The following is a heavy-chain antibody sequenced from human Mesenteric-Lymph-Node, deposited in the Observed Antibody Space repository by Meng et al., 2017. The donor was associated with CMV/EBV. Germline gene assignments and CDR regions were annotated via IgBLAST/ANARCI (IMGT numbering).Heavy chain of an antibody. CDR2: INSNSGDT. V-gene: IGHV1-2*02. D-gene: IGHD3-3*01. CDR1: GYSFTGYY. J-gene: IGHJ4*02. CDR3: ARPQSDVWSGYHPFDF. Sequence: ASVKVSCKASGYSFTGYYIQWVRQAPGQGLEWMGWINSNSGDTKYAQKFQGRVTMTRDTSIRTAYMELNRLKSGDTAVYYCARPQSDVWSGYHPFDFWGQGTLVTVSS.